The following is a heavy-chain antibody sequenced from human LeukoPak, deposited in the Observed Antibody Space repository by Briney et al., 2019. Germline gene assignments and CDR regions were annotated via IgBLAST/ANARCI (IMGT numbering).Heavy chain of an antibody. CDR1: GGTFSSYT. J-gene: IGHJ4*02. V-gene: IGHV1-69*04. Sequence: SVKVSCKASGGTFSSYTMSWVRQAPGQGLEWMGSIIPILAIATSAQKFQGSVTLPADKSTSTAYMELSTLRSEHTPVYYCAREDYCSSTSCYNWGQGTLVTVSS. CDR2: IIPILAIA. D-gene: IGHD2-2*01. CDR3: AREDYCSSTSCYN.